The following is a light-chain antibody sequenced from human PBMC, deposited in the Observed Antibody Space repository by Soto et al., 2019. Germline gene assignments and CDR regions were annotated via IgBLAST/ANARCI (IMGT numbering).Light chain of an antibody. J-gene: IGLJ1*01. CDR2: DVS. CDR1: DSDVGGYNY. V-gene: IGLV2-14*01. CDR3: SSLSSRSTS. Sequence: QSSLTQPASVSGSPGQSITISCTGTDSDVGGYNYVSWYQQHPGKAPKLMISDVSNRPSGVSNRFSGSKSGNTASLTISGLQAEDEADYYCSSLSSRSTSFGKGTKVTVL.